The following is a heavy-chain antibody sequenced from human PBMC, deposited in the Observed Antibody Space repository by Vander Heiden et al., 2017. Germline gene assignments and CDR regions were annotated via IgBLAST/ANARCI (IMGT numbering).Heavy chain of an antibody. CDR2: IYSGGST. J-gene: IGHJ4*02. CDR1: GFTVSSNY. D-gene: IGHD3-10*01. V-gene: IGHV3-53*01. CDR3: ARVARGVLDY. Sequence: EVQLVESGGGLIQPGGSLRLSCAASGFTVSSNYMSWVRQAPGNGLEWVSVIYSGGSTYDADSVKGRFTISRDNSKNTLYIKMKRLRAEDTAVYDGARVARGVLDYWGQGTMVTVSS.